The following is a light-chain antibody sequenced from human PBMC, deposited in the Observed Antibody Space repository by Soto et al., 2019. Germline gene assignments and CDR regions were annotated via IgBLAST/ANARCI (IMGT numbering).Light chain of an antibody. Sequence: EIVLTQSPGTLSLSPGERATLSCRASQSVNNNYLAWYQQKPGQPPRLLIYGASRRATGIPDRFSAGGSGTDFTLTISRLEPEDFAVYYCQQYDSSPVTFGQGSKVEIK. CDR2: GAS. V-gene: IGKV3-20*01. CDR3: QQYDSSPVT. CDR1: QSVNNNY. J-gene: IGKJ2*01.